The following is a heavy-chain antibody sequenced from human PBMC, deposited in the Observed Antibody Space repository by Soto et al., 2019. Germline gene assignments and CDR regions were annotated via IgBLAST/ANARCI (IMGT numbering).Heavy chain of an antibody. D-gene: IGHD1-7*01. Sequence: QVQLQESGPGLVKPSETLSLTCTVSGGSISNYYWSWIRQSPGKGLEWIGYIYDSGSTNYNPSLKSRVTISVDTYKILFTLKLSSVTAADTAVYYCARDLSRRGTYDSCSYGLDVWGLGVTVTVSS. CDR2: IYDSGST. J-gene: IGHJ6*02. V-gene: IGHV4-59*01. CDR1: GGSISNYY. CDR3: ARDLSRRGTYDSCSYGLDV.